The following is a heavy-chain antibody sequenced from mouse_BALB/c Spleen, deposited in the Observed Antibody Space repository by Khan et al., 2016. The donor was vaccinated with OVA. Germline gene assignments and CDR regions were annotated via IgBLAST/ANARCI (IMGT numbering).Heavy chain of an antibody. V-gene: IGHV1S137*01. Sequence: QVQLQQSGPELVRPGVSVKISCKGSGYTFTDYAMYWVKQSHAESLEWIGLISTYSGNTNYNQKFKGKATMTVDKSSTTAYMELARLTSEDSAIYYCASPAYDGYYDYWGQGTTLTVSS. CDR3: ASPAYDGYYDY. CDR2: ISTYSGNT. D-gene: IGHD2-3*01. J-gene: IGHJ2*01. CDR1: GYTFTDYA.